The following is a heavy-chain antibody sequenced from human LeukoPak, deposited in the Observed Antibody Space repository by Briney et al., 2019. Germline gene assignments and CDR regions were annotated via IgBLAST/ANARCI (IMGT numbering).Heavy chain of an antibody. D-gene: IGHD3-3*02. V-gene: IGHV1-69*04. CDR2: LIPIVDVA. Sequence: ASVKVSCKASGDTLSSYAFNWVRQAPGQRPEWMGRLIPIVDVANYAPKFQDRVTMTADTATSTAYMELTSLRSEDTAVYYCARGGIGLGYWGQGTLVTVSS. CDR3: ARGGIGLGY. J-gene: IGHJ4*02. CDR1: GDTLSSYA.